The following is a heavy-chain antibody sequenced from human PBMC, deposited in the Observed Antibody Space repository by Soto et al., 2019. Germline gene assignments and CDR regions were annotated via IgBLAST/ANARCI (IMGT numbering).Heavy chain of an antibody. Sequence: EASVKVSCKASGYTFTSYAMHWVRQAPGQRLEWMGWINAGNGNTKYSQKFQGRVTITRDTSASTAYMELSSLRSEDTAVYYCARPIKPRATAMVCANWGQGTLVTVSS. CDR1: GYTFTSYA. CDR3: ARPIKPRATAMVCAN. D-gene: IGHD5-18*01. CDR2: INAGNGNT. V-gene: IGHV1-3*01. J-gene: IGHJ4*02.